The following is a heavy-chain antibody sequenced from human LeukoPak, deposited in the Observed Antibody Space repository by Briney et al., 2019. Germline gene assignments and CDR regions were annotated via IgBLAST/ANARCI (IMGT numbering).Heavy chain of an antibody. Sequence: SVKVSCKASGGTFSSYAISWVRQAPGQGLEWMGGIIPIFGTANYAQKFQGRVTITTDESTSTAYMELSSLRSEDTAVYYCASHVSSAVARPNLFDYWGQGTLVTVSS. CDR3: ASHVSSAVARPNLFDY. CDR1: GGTFSSYA. CDR2: IIPIFGTA. D-gene: IGHD6-19*01. J-gene: IGHJ4*02. V-gene: IGHV1-69*05.